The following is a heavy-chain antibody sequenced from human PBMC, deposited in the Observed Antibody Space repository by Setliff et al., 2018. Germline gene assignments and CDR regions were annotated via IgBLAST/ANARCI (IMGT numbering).Heavy chain of an antibody. CDR1: GFTFDDYP. D-gene: IGHD6-19*01. Sequence: GGSLRLSCAASGFTFDDYPMHWVRQAPGKGLEWVSGIGVTTYYADSVKGRFTISRDNSKNSLYLQMNTLRTEDTALYYCVKEHTSGWPNLDNWGQGTLVTVSS. J-gene: IGHJ4*02. CDR2: IGVTT. V-gene: IGHV3-43*02. CDR3: VKEHTSGWPNLDN.